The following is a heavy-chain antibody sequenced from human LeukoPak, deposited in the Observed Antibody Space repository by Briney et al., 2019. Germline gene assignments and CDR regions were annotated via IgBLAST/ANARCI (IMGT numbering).Heavy chain of an antibody. V-gene: IGHV3-48*01. CDR1: GFTFNSYS. CDR2: ISSSGSTV. Sequence: GGSLRLSCAGSGFTFNSYSMNWVRQAPGKGLEGGSYISSSGSTVYYADSVKGRFTIARDNAKNSLYLQMNSLRADDTAVYYCARITILGGGQGTMVTVSS. CDR3: ARITILG. D-gene: IGHD3-3*01. J-gene: IGHJ3*01.